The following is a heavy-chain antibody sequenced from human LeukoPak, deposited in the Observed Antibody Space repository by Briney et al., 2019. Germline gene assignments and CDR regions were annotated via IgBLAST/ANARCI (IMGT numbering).Heavy chain of an antibody. J-gene: IGHJ6*04. D-gene: IGHD3-10*02. CDR3: AELGITMIGGV. Sequence: GVSLRLSCATSGFTFSSYEMNCVRQAPGKGLEWVSNISSSGSTIYYADSVKGRFTISRDNAKNSLYLQMNSLRAEDTAVYYCAELGITMIGGVWGKGTTVTISS. CDR2: ISSSGSTI. V-gene: IGHV3-48*03. CDR1: GFTFSSYE.